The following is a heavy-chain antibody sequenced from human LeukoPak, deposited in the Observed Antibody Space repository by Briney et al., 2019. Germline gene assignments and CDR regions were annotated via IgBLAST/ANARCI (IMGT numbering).Heavy chain of an antibody. Sequence: KPSETLSLTCTVSGGSISSYYWSWIRQPPGKGLEWIGSIYYSGSTYYNPSLKSRVTISLDTSKNQFSLKVSSVTAADTAVYYCARTSSSSYGWFDPWGQGTLVTVSS. V-gene: IGHV4-59*05. CDR1: GGSISSYY. J-gene: IGHJ5*02. CDR3: ARTSSSSYGWFDP. CDR2: IYYSGST. D-gene: IGHD1/OR15-1a*01.